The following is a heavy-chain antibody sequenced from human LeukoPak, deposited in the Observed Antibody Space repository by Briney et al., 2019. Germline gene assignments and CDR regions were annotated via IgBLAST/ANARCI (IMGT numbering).Heavy chain of an antibody. CDR2: ISWNSGSI. J-gene: IGHJ4*02. CDR3: AKEAPYYYDSSGYYGLFDY. V-gene: IGHV3-9*01. D-gene: IGHD3-22*01. Sequence: PGRSLRLSCAASGFTFDDYAMHWVRQAPGKGLEWVSGISWNSGSIGYADSVKGRFTISRDNAKNSLYLQMNSLRAEDTALYYCAKEAPYYYDSSGYYGLFDYWGQGTLVTVSS. CDR1: GFTFDDYA.